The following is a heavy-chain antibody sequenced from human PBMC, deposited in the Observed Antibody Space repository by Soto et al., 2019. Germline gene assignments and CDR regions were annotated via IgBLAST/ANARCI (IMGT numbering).Heavy chain of an antibody. CDR3: TARGCDSLQDI. CDR1: GFNFSDSA. CDR2: IRGRSKKFST. Sequence: EVQLVESGGGLVQPGGSLKVSCAGLGFNFSDSALHWVRQPSGKGLEWIGRIRGRSKKFSTSYATSVRGRFSLSRDVSRNTAYLQMNSLRDDDTGVYFCTARGCDSLQDIWGQGTLVTVSS. D-gene: IGHD2-21*02. V-gene: IGHV3-73*01. J-gene: IGHJ4*02.